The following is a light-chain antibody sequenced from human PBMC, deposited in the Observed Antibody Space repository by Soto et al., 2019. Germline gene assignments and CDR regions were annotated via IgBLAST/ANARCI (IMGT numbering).Light chain of an antibody. V-gene: IGKV1-27*01. CDR2: AAS. CDR3: QKNNSAPRT. J-gene: IGKJ1*01. CDR1: QGISNY. Sequence: DIQMTQSPSSLSASVGDRVTITCRASQGISNYLAWYQQKPGKVPKLLIYAASTLHSGVPSRFSGSGSGTDSTPTISRLQPEDVATYYWQKNNSAPRTFGQGTKVEIK.